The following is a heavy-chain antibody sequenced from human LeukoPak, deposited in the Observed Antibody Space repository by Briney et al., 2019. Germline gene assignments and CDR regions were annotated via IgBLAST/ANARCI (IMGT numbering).Heavy chain of an antibody. CDR2: IIPIFGIA. Sequence: GASVKLSCKASGGTFTIYAISWVRQAPGQRLEWMGRIIPIFGIANYTQKFQGRVTITADKSTSTAYMELSSLRSEDTAVYYCARDRCSSTSCYRVNNWFDPWGQGTLVTVSS. D-gene: IGHD2-2*01. CDR1: GGTFTIYA. V-gene: IGHV1-69*04. CDR3: ARDRCSSTSCYRVNNWFDP. J-gene: IGHJ5*02.